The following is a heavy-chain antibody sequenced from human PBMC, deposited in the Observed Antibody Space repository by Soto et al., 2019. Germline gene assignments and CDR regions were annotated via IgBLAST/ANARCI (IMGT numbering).Heavy chain of an antibody. J-gene: IGHJ5*02. CDR1: GYTFTGYY. Sequence: QVQLVQSGAEVKKPGASVKVSCKASGYTFTGYYMHWVRQAPGQGLEWMGWINPNSGGTNYAKKFQGRVTMTRDTSISTAYMELSRMRSDDTAVYYCARGSTGPPDWFDPWGKGTLVTVSS. CDR3: ARGSTGPPDWFDP. CDR2: INPNSGGT. V-gene: IGHV1-2*02. D-gene: IGHD2-8*02.